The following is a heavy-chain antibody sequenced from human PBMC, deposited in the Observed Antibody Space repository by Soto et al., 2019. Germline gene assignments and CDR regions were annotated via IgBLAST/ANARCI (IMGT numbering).Heavy chain of an antibody. V-gene: IGHV1-2*02. J-gene: IGHJ5*02. CDR1: GYTFTGYF. CDR2: INPNSGVT. CDR3: ARGGGTTLAPLP. D-gene: IGHD1-1*01. Sequence: GASVKVSCKASGYTFTGYFIHWVRQAPGEGLEWVGYINPNSGVTKYAPRLLGRVTITRDTSIRTAYMDLNKLRSDDTAVYFCARGGGTTLAPLPWGAGTLVTVSS.